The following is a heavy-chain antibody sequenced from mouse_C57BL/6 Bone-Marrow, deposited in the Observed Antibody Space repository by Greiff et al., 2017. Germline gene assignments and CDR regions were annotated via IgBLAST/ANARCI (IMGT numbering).Heavy chain of an antibody. Sequence: QVQLQQPGAELVMPGASVKLSCKASGYTFTSYWMHWVKQRPGQGLEWIGEIDPSDSYTNYNQKFKGKSTLTVDKSSSTAYMQLSSLTSEDSAVYYCAREGLPWYFDVWGTGTTVTVSS. D-gene: IGHD2-4*01. J-gene: IGHJ1*03. CDR2: IDPSDSYT. CDR1: GYTFTSYW. CDR3: AREGLPWYFDV. V-gene: IGHV1-69*01.